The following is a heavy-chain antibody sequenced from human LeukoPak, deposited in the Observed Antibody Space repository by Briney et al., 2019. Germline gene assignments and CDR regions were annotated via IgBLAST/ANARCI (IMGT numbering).Heavy chain of an antibody. V-gene: IGHV3-66*02. J-gene: IGHJ4*02. CDR1: GFTVSSTY. CDR2: IYRDGTT. Sequence: GGSLRLSCAVSGFTVSSTYMSWVRQAPGKGLEWVSLIYRDGTTYHADSVNGRFTISRDNSKNTLSLQMDSLRAEDTAVYYCAKDIRVWGSYRYPCLDYWGQGTLVTVSA. CDR3: AKDIRVWGSYRYPCLDY. D-gene: IGHD3-16*02.